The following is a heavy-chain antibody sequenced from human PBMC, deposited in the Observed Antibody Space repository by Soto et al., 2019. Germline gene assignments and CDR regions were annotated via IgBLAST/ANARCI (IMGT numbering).Heavy chain of an antibody. CDR3: GNIPGEHYYYYYMDV. Sequence: GGSQRLSCAASGFTFRSYARSWVRQAPGKGLEWVSAISGSGGSTYYADSVKGRFTISRDKSKNTLYLQMNSLRAEDTAVYYCGNIPGEHYYYYYMDVWGKGTTVTVSS. V-gene: IGHV3-23*01. D-gene: IGHD2-21*01. CDR2: ISGSGGST. J-gene: IGHJ6*03. CDR1: GFTFRSYA.